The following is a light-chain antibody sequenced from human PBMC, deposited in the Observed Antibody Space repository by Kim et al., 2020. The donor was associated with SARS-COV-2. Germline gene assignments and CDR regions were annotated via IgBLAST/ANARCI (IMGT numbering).Light chain of an antibody. CDR2: AAS. CDR1: QGISSY. Sequence: AIRITQSPSSLSASTGDRVTITCRASQGISSYLAWYQQKPGKAPKLLIYAASTLQSGVPSRFSGSGSGTDFTLTISCLQSEDFATYYCQKYYSYPRTFGQGTKLEI. V-gene: IGKV1-8*01. CDR3: QKYYSYPRT. J-gene: IGKJ2*02.